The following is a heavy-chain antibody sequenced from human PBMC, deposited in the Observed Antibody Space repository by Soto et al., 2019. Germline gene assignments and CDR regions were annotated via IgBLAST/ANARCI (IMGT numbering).Heavy chain of an antibody. CDR2: MNPNSGNT. D-gene: IGHD5-12*01. V-gene: IGHV1-8*01. CDR1: GYTFTSYD. Sequence: ASVKVSCKASGYTFTSYDINWVLQATGQVLEWMGWMNPNSGNTGYAQKFQGRVTMTRNTSISTAYMELSSLRSEDTAVYYCARGRRKAYSGYDYWFDPWGQGTLVTVSS. CDR3: ARGRRKAYSGYDYWFDP. J-gene: IGHJ5*02.